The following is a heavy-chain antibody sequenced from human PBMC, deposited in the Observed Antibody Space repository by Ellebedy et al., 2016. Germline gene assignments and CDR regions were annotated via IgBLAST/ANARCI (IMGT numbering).Heavy chain of an antibody. D-gene: IGHD4-17*01. CDR2: IYHSGST. CDR1: GGSISSGGYS. CDR3: ASLYGETHAFEI. V-gene: IGHV4-30-2*02. J-gene: IGHJ3*02. Sequence: SQTLSLTCAVSGGSISSGGYSWSWIRQPPGKGLEWIGYIYHSGSTYYNPSLKSRVTISVDTSKNQFSLKLSSVTAADTAVYYCASLYGETHAFEIWGQGTMVTVSS.